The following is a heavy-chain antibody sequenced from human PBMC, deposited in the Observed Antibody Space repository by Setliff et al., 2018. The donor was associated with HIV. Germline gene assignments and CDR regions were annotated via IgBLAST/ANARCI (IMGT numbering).Heavy chain of an antibody. Sequence: SETLSLPCTVPGGPLSSHYWSRIRQPPGKGLGWIGSIYYSGSTNYNPYLKSRVTISVDTSKNQFSVKARSVTAADTAVYYCASRIYYYYSSRILREEGFDPWGQGTLVTVSS. V-gene: IGHV4-59*08. J-gene: IGHJ5*02. CDR1: GGPLSSHY. D-gene: IGHD3-22*01. CDR2: IYYSGST. CDR3: ASRIYYYYSSRILREEGFDP.